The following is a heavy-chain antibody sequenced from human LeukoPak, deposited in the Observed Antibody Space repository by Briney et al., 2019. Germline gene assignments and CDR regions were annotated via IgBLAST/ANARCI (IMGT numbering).Heavy chain of an antibody. Sequence: GESLKISCKGSGYSYTTYWIGWVRQMPGKGLEWMGIINPSDSDTRYSPSFQGQVTISADKSINTAFLQWTSLKASDTAMYYCAKLRWPNGDRSPFDFWGQGTLVTVSS. CDR3: AKLRWPNGDRSPFDF. D-gene: IGHD3-3*01. CDR2: INPSDSDT. CDR1: GYSYTTYW. V-gene: IGHV5-51*01. J-gene: IGHJ4*02.